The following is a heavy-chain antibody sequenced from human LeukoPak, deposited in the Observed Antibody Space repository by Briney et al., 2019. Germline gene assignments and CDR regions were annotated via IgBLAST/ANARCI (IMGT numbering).Heavy chain of an antibody. CDR1: GFTFSSYW. CDR2: IKQNGSEK. CDR3: ARLNWNYGISDYYYYMDV. J-gene: IGHJ6*03. V-gene: IGHV3-7*01. D-gene: IGHD1-7*01. Sequence: GGSLRLSCAASGFTFSSYWMSWVRQAPGKGLEWVANIKQNGSEKYYVDSVKGRFTIPRDNAKNSLYLQMNSLRAEDTAVYYCARLNWNYGISDYYYYMDVWGQGTLVTASS.